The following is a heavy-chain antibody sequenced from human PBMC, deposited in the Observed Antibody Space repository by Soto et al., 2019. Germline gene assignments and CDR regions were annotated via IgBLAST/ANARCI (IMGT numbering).Heavy chain of an antibody. D-gene: IGHD3-10*01. CDR2: IYHSGST. Sequence: SETLSLTCAVSGGSISMNWWSWVRQPPGKGLEWIGEIYHSGSTNYNPSLKSRVTISVDKSKNQFSLKLSSVTAADTAVYYCARVVQGIDYWGQGTLVT. V-gene: IGHV4-4*02. CDR1: GGSISMNW. J-gene: IGHJ4*02. CDR3: ARVVQGIDY.